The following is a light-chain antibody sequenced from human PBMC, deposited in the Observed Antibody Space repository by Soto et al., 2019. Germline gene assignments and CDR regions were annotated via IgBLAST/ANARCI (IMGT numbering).Light chain of an antibody. CDR1: QSVSSNN. J-gene: IGKJ3*01. Sequence: EIVLTQSPGTLSLSPGERATLSCRASQSVSSNNLAWYQQRPGQAPRVVIYGASTRATGIPERFSGSGSATDFTLTISRLEPEDFAVYYCQQYGRSPFTFGPGTKVDIK. CDR3: QQYGRSPFT. CDR2: GAS. V-gene: IGKV3-20*01.